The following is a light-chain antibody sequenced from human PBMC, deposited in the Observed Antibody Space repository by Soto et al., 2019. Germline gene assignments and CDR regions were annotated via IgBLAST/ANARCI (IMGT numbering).Light chain of an antibody. CDR2: GAS. J-gene: IGKJ2*01. V-gene: IGKV3-20*01. CDR3: QQYHDSPMNT. CDR1: QSVRSTF. Sequence: VLPQSPDTLSLSPGDRATLSCRATQSVRSTFLAGYQQKPGQAPRLLIYGASNRAAGIPERFSGSASGTEFTLTISSLEPVDSAVYYCQQYHDSPMNTFGQRTELQIK.